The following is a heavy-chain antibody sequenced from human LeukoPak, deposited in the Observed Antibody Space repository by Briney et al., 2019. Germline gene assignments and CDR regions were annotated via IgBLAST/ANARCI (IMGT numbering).Heavy chain of an antibody. CDR1: GFTFSSYW. D-gene: IGHD4-17*01. J-gene: IGHJ3*02. V-gene: IGHV3-74*01. CDR3: CSTMTKSRAFDI. CDR2: INTDGRTI. Sequence: GGSLRLPCAASGFTFSSYWMHWVRQAPGKGLVWVSRINTDGRTISYADSVKGRFTISRDNAENTVYLQMNSLRAEDTAVYYCCSTMTKSRAFDIWGQGTTVTVSS.